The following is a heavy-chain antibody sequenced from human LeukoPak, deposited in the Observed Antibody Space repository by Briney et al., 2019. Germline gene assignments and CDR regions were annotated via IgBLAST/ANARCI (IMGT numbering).Heavy chain of an antibody. CDR3: ASRQLGAFDI. D-gene: IGHD6-6*01. CDR1: GFTFSSYW. Sequence: GGSLRLSCAASGFTFSSYWMHWVRQAPGKGLVWVSRINSDGSSTSYADSVKCRFTISRDDAKNTLYLQMNSLRAEDTAVYYCASRQLGAFDIWGQGTMVTVSS. V-gene: IGHV3-74*01. CDR2: INSDGSST. J-gene: IGHJ3*02.